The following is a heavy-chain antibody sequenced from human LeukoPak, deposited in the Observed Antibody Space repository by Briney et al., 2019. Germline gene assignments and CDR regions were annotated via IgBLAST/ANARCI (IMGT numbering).Heavy chain of an antibody. CDR3: AVYSSGWYASWDYYGMDV. J-gene: IGHJ6*02. V-gene: IGHV4-34*01. Sequence: SETLSLTCAVYGGSFSGYYWSWIRQPPGKGLEWIGEINHSGSTNYNPSLKSRVTISVDTSKNQFSLKLSSVTAADTAVYYCAVYSSGWYASWDYYGMDVWGQGTTVTVSS. CDR1: GGSFSGYY. D-gene: IGHD6-19*01. CDR2: INHSGST.